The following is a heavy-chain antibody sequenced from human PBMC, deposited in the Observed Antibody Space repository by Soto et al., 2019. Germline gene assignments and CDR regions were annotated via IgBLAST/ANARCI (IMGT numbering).Heavy chain of an antibody. J-gene: IGHJ4*02. V-gene: IGHV3-33*01. CDR2: IWYDGSIK. D-gene: IGHD6-19*01. CDR1: GFTFSNYG. Sequence: QVQLVESGGGVVQPGRSLRLSCAASGFTFSNYGMHWVRQAPGKGLEWVALIWYDGSIKYYADSVKGRFTISRDNFKNTLYLQMNSLRAEDTSVYYCARVNTSGCLDYWGQGTLVTVSS. CDR3: ARVNTSGCLDY.